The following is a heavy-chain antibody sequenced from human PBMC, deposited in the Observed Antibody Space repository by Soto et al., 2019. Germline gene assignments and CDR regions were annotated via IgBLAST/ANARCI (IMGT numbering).Heavy chain of an antibody. Sequence: EVQLLEYVGGSVQPGGSLKLSCAVSGFSMSEYGVTWVRQPPGKGLYWVSGFSGGRGGTFYADSVRGRFTISRDDSRNMVYLQMDSLGVEDTAVYYCGKWNGCGDSWGQGNLVTVSS. CDR1: GFSMSEYG. CDR3: GKWNGCGDS. CDR2: FSGGRGGT. J-gene: IGHJ4*02. D-gene: IGHD1-1*01. V-gene: IGHV3-23*01.